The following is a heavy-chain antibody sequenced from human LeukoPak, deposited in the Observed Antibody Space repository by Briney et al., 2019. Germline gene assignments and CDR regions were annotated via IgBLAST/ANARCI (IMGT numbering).Heavy chain of an antibody. CDR1: GYTFTGYN. J-gene: IGHJ4*02. CDR3: ARDGHFDY. Sequence: APVKVSCKSSGYTFTGYNMQWLRQAPGQGLEWMGWINPNSGGTNYAQKFQGRVTMTRDTSISTAYMELSRLRSDDTAVYYCARDGHFDYWGQGTLVTVSS. CDR2: INPNSGGT. V-gene: IGHV1-2*02.